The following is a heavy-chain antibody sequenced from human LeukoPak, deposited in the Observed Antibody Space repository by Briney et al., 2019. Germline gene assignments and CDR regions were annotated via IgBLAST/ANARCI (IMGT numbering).Heavy chain of an antibody. J-gene: IGHJ6*02. CDR1: GGSISSSSYY. D-gene: IGHD5-24*01. CDR2: IYYSGST. V-gene: IGHV4-39*07. Sequence: PSETLSLTCTVSGGSISSSSYYWGWIRQPPGKGLEWIGSIYYSGSTYYNPSLKSRVTISVDTSKNQFSLKLSSVTAADTAVYYCARVTRDGYNSYYGMDVWGQGTTVTVSS. CDR3: ARVTRDGYNSYYGMDV.